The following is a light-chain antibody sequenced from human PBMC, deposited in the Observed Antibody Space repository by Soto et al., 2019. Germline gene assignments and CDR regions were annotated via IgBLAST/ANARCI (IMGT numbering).Light chain of an antibody. V-gene: IGLV1-51*02. CDR1: SSNIGNNY. CDR2: ENN. Sequence: QSVLTQPPSVSAAPGQKVTISCSGRSSNIGNNYVSWYQQLPGTAPKPLIYENNKRPSGIPDRFSGSKSGTSATLGITGPQTGDEADYYCGTWDSSLSAGVFGTGTKVTVL. CDR3: GTWDSSLSAGV. J-gene: IGLJ1*01.